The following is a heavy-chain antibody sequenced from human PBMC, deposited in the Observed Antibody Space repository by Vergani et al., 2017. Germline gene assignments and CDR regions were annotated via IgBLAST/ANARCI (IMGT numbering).Heavy chain of an antibody. J-gene: IGHJ6*02. CDR2: INPRGGST. V-gene: IGHV1-46*01. D-gene: IGHD4-17*01. CDR3: ARDPGDYGDYGGGMDV. CDR1: GYTFTSYY. Sequence: QVQLVQSGAEVKKPGASVKVSCKASGYTFTSYYMHWVRQAPGQGLEWMGIINPRGGSTSYAQKFQGRVTMTRDTSTSTVYMELSSLRSEDTAVYYWARDPGDYGDYGGGMDVWGQGTTVTVSS.